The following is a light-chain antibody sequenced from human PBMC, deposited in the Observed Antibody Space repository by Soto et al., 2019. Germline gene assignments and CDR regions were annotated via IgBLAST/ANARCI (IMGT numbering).Light chain of an antibody. CDR1: SSDVGGYNQ. Sequence: QYALTQPRSVSGSHGQSVTISCTGTSSDVGGYNQVSWYQHHPGKAPKVMIYDVSKRPSGVPDRFSGSKSGNTASLTISGLQAEDEADYYCCSYAGRYTPYVFGTGTKVTVL. CDR3: CSYAGRYTPYV. V-gene: IGLV2-11*01. J-gene: IGLJ1*01. CDR2: DVS.